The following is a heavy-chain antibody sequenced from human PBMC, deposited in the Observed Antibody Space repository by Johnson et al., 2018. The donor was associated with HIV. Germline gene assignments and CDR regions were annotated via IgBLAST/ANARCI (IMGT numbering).Heavy chain of an antibody. CDR3: AKDQTYNFWSGYYGGDAFDI. CDR1: GFTFSSYA. Sequence: EVQLVESGGGLVQPGGSLRLSCAASGFTFSSYAMSWVRQAPGKGLEWVSAISGSGGSTYYADSVKGRFTISRDNSKNTLYLQMNSLRAEDTAVYYCAKDQTYNFWSGYYGGDAFDIWGQGTMVTVSS. D-gene: IGHD3-3*01. J-gene: IGHJ3*02. V-gene: IGHV3-23*04. CDR2: ISGSGGST.